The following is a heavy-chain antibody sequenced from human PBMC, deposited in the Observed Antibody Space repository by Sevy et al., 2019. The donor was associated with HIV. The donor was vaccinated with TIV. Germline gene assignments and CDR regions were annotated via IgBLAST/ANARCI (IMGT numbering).Heavy chain of an antibody. CDR2: IYPADSDT. D-gene: IGHD2-2*01. J-gene: IGHJ4*02. V-gene: IGHV5-51*01. CDR3: ARYPIVVVPAAEYYFDY. Sequence: GESLKISCKGSGYTFSNYWIGWVRQMPGKGLEWMGVIYPADSDTRYSPSFQGQVTISADKSSSTAYLQWSSLKASDTALYYCARYPIVVVPAAEYYFDYWGQGTLVTVSS. CDR1: GYTFSNYW.